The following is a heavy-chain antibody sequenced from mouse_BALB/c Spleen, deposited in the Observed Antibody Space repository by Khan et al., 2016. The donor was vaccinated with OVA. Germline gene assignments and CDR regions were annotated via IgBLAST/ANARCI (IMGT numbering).Heavy chain of an antibody. V-gene: IGHV2-6-7*01. CDR3: ARDRGDVHRGFAY. CDR1: GFSLTAYG. D-gene: IGHD3-1*01. CDR2: IWGDGGT. Sequence: QVQLKQSGPGLVAPSQSLSITCTVSGFSLTAYGVNWVRQPPGKGLEWLGMIWGDGGTDYDSALKSRLTISKDNSKSQVFLKMNSLQTDDTARYYCARDRGDVHRGFAYWGQGTLVTVSA. J-gene: IGHJ3*01.